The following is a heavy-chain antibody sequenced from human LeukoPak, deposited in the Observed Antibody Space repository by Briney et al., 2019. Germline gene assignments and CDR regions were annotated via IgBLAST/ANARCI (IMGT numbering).Heavy chain of an antibody. D-gene: IGHD3-3*01. J-gene: IGHJ4*02. V-gene: IGHV3-30*02. CDR1: EFTSRAYD. Sequence: GGSLRLSCAPSEFTSRAYDMHWFGQAPAKGRGWVAFIQYDGSNKYYADSVKGRFTISRDNSKNTLYLQMNSLRAEDTAVYYCAKGSLAWSGTFDYWGQGTLVTVSS. CDR2: IQYDGSNK. CDR3: AKGSLAWSGTFDY.